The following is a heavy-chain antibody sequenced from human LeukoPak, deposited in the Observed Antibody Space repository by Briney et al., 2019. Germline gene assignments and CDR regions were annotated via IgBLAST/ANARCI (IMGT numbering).Heavy chain of an antibody. D-gene: IGHD6-19*01. V-gene: IGHV4-59*01. J-gene: IGHJ4*02. Sequence: SETLYITCTVSGGSISSYYWSWIRQPPGKGLEWIGYIYYSGSTNYNPSLKSRVTISVDTSKNQFSLKLSSVTAADTAVYYCARFRWLAPFDYWGQGTLVTVSS. CDR3: ARFRWLAPFDY. CDR1: GGSISSYY. CDR2: IYYSGST.